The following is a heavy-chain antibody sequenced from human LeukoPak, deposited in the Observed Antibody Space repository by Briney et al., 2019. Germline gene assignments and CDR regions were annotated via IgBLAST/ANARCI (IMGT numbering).Heavy chain of an antibody. J-gene: IGHJ6*04. D-gene: IGHD3-10*01. V-gene: IGHV3-33*01. CDR2: IWYDGSNK. CDR3: ARDRMARGVGAYYYYYGMDV. Sequence: QPGGSLRLSCAASGFTFSSYGMHWVRQAPGKGLEWVAVIWYDGSNKYYADSVKGRFTISRDNSKSTLYLQMNSLRAEDTAVYYCARDRMARGVGAYYYYYGMDVWGKGTTVTVSS. CDR1: GFTFSSYG.